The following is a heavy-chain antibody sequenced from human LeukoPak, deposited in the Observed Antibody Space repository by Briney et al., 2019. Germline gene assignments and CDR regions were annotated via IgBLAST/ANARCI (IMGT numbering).Heavy chain of an antibody. CDR2: IYYSGST. CDR3: ARGPSAVTTSGVDY. CDR1: GGSISSGGYY. V-gene: IGHV4-31*03. Sequence: SETLSLTCTVSGGSISSGGYYWSWIRQHPGKGLEWIGYIYYSGSTYYNPSLKSRVTISVDTSKNQFSLKLSSVTAADTAVYYCARGPSAVTTSGVDYWGQGTLVTASS. J-gene: IGHJ4*02. D-gene: IGHD4-17*01.